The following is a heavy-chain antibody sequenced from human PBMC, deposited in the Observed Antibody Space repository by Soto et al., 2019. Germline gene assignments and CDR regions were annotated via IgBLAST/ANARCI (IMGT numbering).Heavy chain of an antibody. Sequence: SGGSLRLSCVASGFTIRSNAMYWVRQAPGKGLEWVSGISERGDSTYYAESVKGRFTISRDTSKNTLYLQLNTLRADDTAVYYCAKDKPGTTSFDYWGQGALVTVSS. V-gene: IGHV3-23*01. CDR3: AKDKPGTTSFDY. CDR1: GFTIRSNA. D-gene: IGHD1-1*01. J-gene: IGHJ4*02. CDR2: ISERGDST.